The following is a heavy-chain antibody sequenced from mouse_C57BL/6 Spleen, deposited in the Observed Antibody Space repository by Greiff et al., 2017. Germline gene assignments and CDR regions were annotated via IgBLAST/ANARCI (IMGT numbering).Heavy chain of an antibody. CDR1: GYTFTDYY. CDR2: INPNNGGT. V-gene: IGHV1-26*01. CDR3: ARWGFAY. Sequence: VQLQQSGPELVQPGASVKISCKASGYTFTDYYMNWVKQSHGKSLEWIGDINPNNGGTSYNQKFKGKATLTVDKSSSTAYMELRSLTSEDSAVYYCARWGFAYWGQGTLVTVSA. J-gene: IGHJ3*01.